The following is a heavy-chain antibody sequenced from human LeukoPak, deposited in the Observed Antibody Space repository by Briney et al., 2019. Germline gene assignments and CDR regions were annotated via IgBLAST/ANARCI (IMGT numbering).Heavy chain of an antibody. CDR3: AREREERSITHSNTFDY. CDR2: TYYRSTWYN. Sequence: SQTLSLTCGISGDSVSSNSAAWNWIRQSPSRGLEWLGRTYYRSTWYNDYAVSAKSRMTINPDTSKNQFSLQLKSVTPEDTAVYYCAREREERSITHSNTFDYWGQGTLVTVSS. D-gene: IGHD4-11*01. V-gene: IGHV6-1*01. J-gene: IGHJ4*02. CDR1: GDSVSSNSAA.